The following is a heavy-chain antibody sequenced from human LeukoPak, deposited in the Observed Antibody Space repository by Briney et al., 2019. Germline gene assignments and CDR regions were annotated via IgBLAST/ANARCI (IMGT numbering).Heavy chain of an antibody. CDR1: GFTFSDYY. D-gene: IGHD4-17*01. CDR2: ISSSGSTI. V-gene: IGHV3-11*01. CDR3: ARGLYYGDYLFDY. J-gene: IGHJ4*02. Sequence: KTGGSLRLSCAASGFTFSDYYMSWIRQAPGKGLEWVSYISSSGSTIYYADSVKGRFTISRDNAKNSLYLQMNSLRAEDTAVYYCARGLYYGDYLFDYWGQGTLVTVSS.